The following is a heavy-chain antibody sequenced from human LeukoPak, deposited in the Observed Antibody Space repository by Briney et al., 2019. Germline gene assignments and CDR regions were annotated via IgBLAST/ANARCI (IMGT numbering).Heavy chain of an antibody. CDR3: ARETNIVVVSIDI. V-gene: IGHV4-61*02. CDR2: IYTSGST. CDR1: GGSISSGSYY. D-gene: IGHD2-15*01. J-gene: IGHJ3*02. Sequence: PSQTLSLTCTVSGGSISSGSYYWSWIRQPAGKGLEWIGRIYTSGSTNYNPSLKSRVTISVDTSKNQFSLKLSSVTAADTAVYYCARETNIVVVSIDIWGQGTMVTVSS.